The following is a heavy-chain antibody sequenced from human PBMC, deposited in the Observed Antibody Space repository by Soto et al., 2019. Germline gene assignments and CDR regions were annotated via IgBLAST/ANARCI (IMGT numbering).Heavy chain of an antibody. CDR1: GYSFTSYW. CDR2: IDPSDSYT. Sequence: GESLKISCKGSGYSFTSYWISWVRQMPVKGLEWMGRIDPSDSYTNYSPSFQGHVTISADKSISTAYLQWSSLKASDTAMYYCARSPRVCFSYRYTNLKYLDYWGQAPLVTL. V-gene: IGHV5-10-1*01. J-gene: IGHJ4*02. D-gene: IGHD3-16*02. CDR3: ARSPRVCFSYRYTNLKYLDY.